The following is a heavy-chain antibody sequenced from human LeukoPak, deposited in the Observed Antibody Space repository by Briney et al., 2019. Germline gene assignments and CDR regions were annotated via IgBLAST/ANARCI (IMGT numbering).Heavy chain of an antibody. CDR1: GFIFSSYW. Sequence: GGSLRLSCAASGFIFSSYWMGWVRHTPGKGLVWVSRINGDGRSTDYADTVKGRFTISRDNAKNTLYLQMDTLTAEDTAEYYCARGFWGWEVDYWGQGTLVTVSS. V-gene: IGHV3-74*01. J-gene: IGHJ4*02. CDR2: INGDGRST. CDR3: ARGFWGWEVDY. D-gene: IGHD3-16*01.